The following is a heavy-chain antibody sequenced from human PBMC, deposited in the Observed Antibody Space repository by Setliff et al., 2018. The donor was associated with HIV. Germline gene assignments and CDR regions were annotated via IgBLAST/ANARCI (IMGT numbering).Heavy chain of an antibody. J-gene: IGHJ5*02. D-gene: IGHD3-3*01. V-gene: IGHV1-18*01. Sequence: ASVKVSCKASGYTFTTFRINWVRQAPGQGLEWMGWITPFNGRTNYAQRFQGRVTMTTDTSTNTAYMELRSLRSDDTAVYYCARADETTIFGAVYSVGYWFDPWGQGTLVTVSS. CDR1: GYTFTTFR. CDR3: ARADETTIFGAVYSVGYWFDP. CDR2: ITPFNGRT.